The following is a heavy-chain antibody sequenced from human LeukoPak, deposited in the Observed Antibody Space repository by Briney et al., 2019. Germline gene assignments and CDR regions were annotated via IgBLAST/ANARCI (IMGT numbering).Heavy chain of an antibody. CDR3: ARQRYCGGDCYRFDY. D-gene: IGHD2-21*02. Sequence: SETLSLTCTVSGGSISSSSYYWGWIRQPPGKGLEWIGSIYYSGSTYYNPSLKSRVTISVDTSKNQFSLKLSSVTAADTAVYYCARQRYCGGDCYRFDYWGQGTLVTVSS. J-gene: IGHJ4*02. V-gene: IGHV4-39*01. CDR1: GGSISSSSYY. CDR2: IYYSGST.